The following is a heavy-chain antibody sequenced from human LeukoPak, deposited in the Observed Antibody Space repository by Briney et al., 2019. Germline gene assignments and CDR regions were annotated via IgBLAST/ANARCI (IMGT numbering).Heavy chain of an antibody. CDR2: ISGSGGST. V-gene: IGHV3-23*01. Sequence: PGRSLRLSCAASGFTFSSYAMSWVRQAPGKGLEWVSAISGSGGSTYYADSVKGRFTISRDNSKNTLYLQMNSLRAEDTAVYYCAKDHGSPGAFDIWGQGTMVTVSS. CDR1: GFTFSSYA. CDR3: AKDHGSPGAFDI. J-gene: IGHJ3*02.